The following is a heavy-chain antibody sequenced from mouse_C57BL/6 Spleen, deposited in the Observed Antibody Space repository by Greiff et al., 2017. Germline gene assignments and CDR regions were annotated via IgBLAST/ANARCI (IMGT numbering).Heavy chain of an antibody. D-gene: IGHD3-1*01. J-gene: IGHJ1*03. CDR1: GYSITSGYD. Sequence: EVKLQESGPGMVKPSQSLSLTCTVTGYSITSGYDWHWIRHFPGNKLEWMGYISYSGSTNYNPSLKSRISITHDTSKNHFFLKLNSVTTEDTATYYCARGALIDWYCDVWGTGTTVTVSS. V-gene: IGHV3-1*01. CDR3: ARGALIDWYCDV. CDR2: ISYSGST.